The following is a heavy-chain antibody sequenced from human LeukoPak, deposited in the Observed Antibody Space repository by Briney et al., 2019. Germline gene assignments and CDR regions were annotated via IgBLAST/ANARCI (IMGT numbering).Heavy chain of an antibody. CDR3: ARRGGSSSWYNWFDT. V-gene: IGHV4-59*01. D-gene: IGHD6-13*01. CDR1: GGSISSYY. CDR2: IYYSGST. J-gene: IGHJ5*02. Sequence: KPSETLSLTCTVSGGSISSYYWSWIRQPPGKGLEWIGYIYYSGSTNYNPSLKSRVTISVDTSKNQFSLKLSSVTAADTAVYYCARRGGSSSWYNWFDTWGQGNLVTVSS.